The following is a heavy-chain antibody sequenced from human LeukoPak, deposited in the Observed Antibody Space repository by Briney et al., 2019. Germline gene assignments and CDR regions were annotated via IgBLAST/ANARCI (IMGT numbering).Heavy chain of an antibody. Sequence: ASVKVSCKALGYTFTNYYMHWVRQAPGQGLEWMGIINPSGGSTSYAQKFQGRVTMTRDTSTSTVYMELSSLRSEDTAVYYCARDPRPSYDSSGYYYPGDYWGQGTLVTVSS. CDR2: INPSGGST. D-gene: IGHD3-22*01. J-gene: IGHJ4*02. V-gene: IGHV1-46*01. CDR3: ARDPRPSYDSSGYYYPGDY. CDR1: GYTFTNYY.